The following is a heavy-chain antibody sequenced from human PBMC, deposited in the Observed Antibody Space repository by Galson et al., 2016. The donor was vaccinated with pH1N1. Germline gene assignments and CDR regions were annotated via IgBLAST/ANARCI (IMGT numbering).Heavy chain of an antibody. D-gene: IGHD5-12*01. J-gene: IGHJ4*02. CDR3: VRDSEYSDYDSFV. Sequence: SLRLSCAASGFSFSTYAMHWVRQAPGKGLEWVAVVLYDGNNQYFADSLKGRFTIARDNSKNTVYLQMNRLRAEDTAVYYCVRDSEYSDYDSFVWGQGTQVSVSS. V-gene: IGHV3-30-3*01. CDR1: GFSFSTYA. CDR2: VLYDGNNQ.